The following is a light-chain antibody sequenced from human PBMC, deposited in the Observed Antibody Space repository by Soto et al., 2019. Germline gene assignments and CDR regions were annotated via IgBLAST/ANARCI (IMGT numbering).Light chain of an antibody. J-gene: IGLJ3*02. Sequence: QSVLTQPPSVSGAPGQSVTISCTGSSSNIGAGYDVHWYQQLPGTAPKLLIYGNSNRPSGVPDRLSGSKSGTSASLAITGLQAEDEADYYCQSYDSSLSGWVFGGGTQLTVL. CDR3: QSYDSSLSGWV. CDR2: GNS. CDR1: SSNIGAGYD. V-gene: IGLV1-40*01.